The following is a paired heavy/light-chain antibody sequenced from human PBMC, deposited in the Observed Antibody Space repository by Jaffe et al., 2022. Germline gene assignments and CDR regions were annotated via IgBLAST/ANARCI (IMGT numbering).Light chain of an antibody. V-gene: IGKV1-5*03. CDR1: QSISSW. J-gene: IGKJ4*01. Sequence: DIQMTQSPSTLSASVGDRVTITCRASQSISSWLAWYQQKPGKAPKLLIYKASSLESGVPSRFSGSGSGTEFTLTISSLQPDDFATYYCQQYNSYSPTLTFGGGTKVEIK. CDR2: KAS. CDR3: QQYNSYSPTLT.
Heavy chain of an antibody. CDR1: GFSLSTSGMC. Sequence: QVTLRESGPALVKPTQTLTLTCTFSGFSLSTSGMCVSWIRQPPGKALEWLALIDWDDDKYYSTSLKTRLTISKDTSKNQVVLTMTNMDPVDTATYYCARTRLYDYIWGSYRSPSLYFDYWGQGTLVTVSS. D-gene: IGHD3-16*02. J-gene: IGHJ4*02. V-gene: IGHV2-70*01. CDR2: IDWDDDK. CDR3: ARTRLYDYIWGSYRSPSLYFDY.